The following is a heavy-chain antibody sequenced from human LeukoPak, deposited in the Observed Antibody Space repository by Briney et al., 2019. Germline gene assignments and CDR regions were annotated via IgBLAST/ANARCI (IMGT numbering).Heavy chain of an antibody. CDR3: ARSIYSNYVGYFDY. CDR2: IKQDGSEK. V-gene: IGHV3-7*01. D-gene: IGHD4-11*01. J-gene: IGHJ4*02. Sequence: GGSLRLSCAASGFTFSSYWMSWVRQAPGKGLEWVANIKQDGSEKYYVDSVKGRFTISRDNAKNSLYLRMNSLRAEDTAVYYCARSIYSNYVGYFDYWGQGTLVTVSS. CDR1: GFTFSSYW.